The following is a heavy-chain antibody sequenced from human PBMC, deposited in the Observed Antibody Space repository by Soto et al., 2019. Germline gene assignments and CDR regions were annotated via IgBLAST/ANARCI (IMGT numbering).Heavy chain of an antibody. CDR1: SGSFSGYF. J-gene: IGHJ4*02. CDR3: ARLISGF. Sequence: SETLSLTCAVYSGSFSGYFWSWIRQPPGKGLEWIGEINHSGSTNYNPSLKSRVTISVDTSKNQFSLKLSSVTAADTAVYYCARLISGFWGQGTLVTVSS. V-gene: IGHV4-34*01. D-gene: IGHD3-10*01. CDR2: INHSGST.